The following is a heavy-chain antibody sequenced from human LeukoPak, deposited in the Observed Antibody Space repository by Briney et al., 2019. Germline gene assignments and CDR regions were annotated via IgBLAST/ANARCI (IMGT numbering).Heavy chain of an antibody. CDR1: GFTFSSYW. CDR3: ARRRNYYDSSGYLMAAYYFDY. D-gene: IGHD3-22*01. CDR2: IKQDGSEK. V-gene: IGHV3-7*01. J-gene: IGHJ4*02. Sequence: PGGSLRLSCAASGFTFSSYWMSWVRQAPGKGLEWVANIKQDGSEKYYVDSVKGRFTISRDNAKNSLYLQMNSLRAEDTAVYYCARRRNYYDSSGYLMAAYYFDYWGQGTLVTVSS.